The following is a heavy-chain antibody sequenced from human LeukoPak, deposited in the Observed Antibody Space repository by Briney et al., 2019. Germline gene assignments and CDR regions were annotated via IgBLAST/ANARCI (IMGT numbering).Heavy chain of an antibody. D-gene: IGHD3-3*01. V-gene: IGHV3-21*01. CDR3: AREGLRTERSDTDAFDI. J-gene: IGHJ3*02. CDR1: GFTFSTYT. CDR2: ISSNGYYI. Sequence: GGSQRLSCAASGFTFSTYTINWVRQAPGKGLDWVSSISSNGYYIYYAGSVRGRFTISRDNAKNSLYLQMNSLRAEDTALYYCAREGLRTERSDTDAFDIWGQGTMVTVSS.